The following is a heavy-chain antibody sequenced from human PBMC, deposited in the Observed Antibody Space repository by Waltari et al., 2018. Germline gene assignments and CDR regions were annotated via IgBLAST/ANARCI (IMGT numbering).Heavy chain of an antibody. CDR3: ASHVDTASPSPFDI. J-gene: IGHJ3*02. CDR1: GGTFSSSA. D-gene: IGHD5-18*01. Sequence: QVQLVQSGAEVKKPGSSVKVSCTASGGTFSSSAISWVRQAPGQGLEWMGGIIPIFGTANYAQKFQGRVTITTDESTSTAYMELSSLRSEDTAVYYCASHVDTASPSPFDIWGQGTMVTVSS. V-gene: IGHV1-69*05. CDR2: IIPIFGTA.